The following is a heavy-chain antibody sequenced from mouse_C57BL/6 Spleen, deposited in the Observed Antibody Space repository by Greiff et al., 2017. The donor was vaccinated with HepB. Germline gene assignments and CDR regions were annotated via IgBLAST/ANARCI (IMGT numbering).Heavy chain of an antibody. V-gene: IGHV1-52*01. CDR3: ARYWDGFAY. Sequence: QVHVKQPGAELVRPGSSVKLSCKASGYTFTSYWLHWVKQRPIQGLEWIGNIDPSDSETHYNQKFKDKATLTVDKSSSTTYMQLRSLTSEDSAVYYCARYWDGFAYWGQGTLVTVSA. J-gene: IGHJ3*01. CDR2: IDPSDSET. D-gene: IGHD4-1*01. CDR1: GYTFTSYW.